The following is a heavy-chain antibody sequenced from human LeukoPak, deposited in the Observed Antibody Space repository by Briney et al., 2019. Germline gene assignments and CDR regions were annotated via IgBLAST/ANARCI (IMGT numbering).Heavy chain of an antibody. Sequence: GGSLRLSCAASGFTFSNYAMSSVRQAPGKWLQWVSTISGSGGRTYFADSVKGRFTISRDNSKNTLYLQMNSLRAEDTAVYYCAKEDGYNYLGAFDIWGQGTMVTVSS. V-gene: IGHV3-23*01. D-gene: IGHD5-24*01. CDR2: ISGSGGRT. CDR3: AKEDGYNYLGAFDI. CDR1: GFTFSNYA. J-gene: IGHJ3*02.